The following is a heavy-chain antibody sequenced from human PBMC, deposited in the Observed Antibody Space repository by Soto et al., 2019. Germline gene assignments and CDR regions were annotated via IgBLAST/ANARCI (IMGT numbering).Heavy chain of an antibody. CDR1: GGTFSSYA. V-gene: IGHV1-69*01. J-gene: IGHJ5*02. CDR3: ARGGDCSGGSCYAQSGWFDP. D-gene: IGHD2-15*01. Sequence: QVQLVQSGAEVQKPGSSVKVSCKASGGTFSSYAISWVRQAPGQGLEWMGGIIPIFGTANYAQKFQGRVTITADESTSTAYMELSSLRSEDTAVYYCARGGDCSGGSCYAQSGWFDPWGQGTLVTVSS. CDR2: IIPIFGTA.